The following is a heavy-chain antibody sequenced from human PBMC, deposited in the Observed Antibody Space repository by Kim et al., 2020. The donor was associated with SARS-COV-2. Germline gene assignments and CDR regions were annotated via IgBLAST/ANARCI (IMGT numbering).Heavy chain of an antibody. CDR2: IYYSGST. V-gene: IGHV4-31*03. CDR3: ARGTVITMVRGVQYGMDV. Sequence: SETLSLTCTVSGGSISSGGYYWSWIRQHPGKGLEWIGYIYYSGSTYYNPSLKSRVTISVDTSKNQFSLKLSSVTAADTAVYYCARGTVITMVRGVQYGMDVWGQGTTVTVSS. D-gene: IGHD3-10*01. J-gene: IGHJ6*02. CDR1: GGSISSGGYY.